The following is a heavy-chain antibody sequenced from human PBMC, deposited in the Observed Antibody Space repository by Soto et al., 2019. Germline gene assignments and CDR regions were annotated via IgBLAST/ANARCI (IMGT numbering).Heavy chain of an antibody. Sequence: PGGSLRLSCAASGLTFSSYDMSWVRQTPWKGLEWVSTINGRGRNADYADSVKGRFTISRDNSKNMLYLQMNSLIADDTAVYYCAYRTGFDYWGQGALVTVSS. V-gene: IGHV3-23*01. J-gene: IGHJ4*02. CDR3: AYRTGFDY. CDR1: GLTFSSYD. CDR2: INGRGRNA.